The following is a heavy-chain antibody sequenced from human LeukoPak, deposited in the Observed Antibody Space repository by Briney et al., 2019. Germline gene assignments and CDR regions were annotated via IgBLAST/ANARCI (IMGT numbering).Heavy chain of an antibody. D-gene: IGHD3-10*01. V-gene: IGHV3-53*01. CDR3: ARDSRGPYYYYGMDV. J-gene: IGHJ6*02. CDR2: IYSGGST. Sequence: GGSLRLSCAASGFTVGSNYMSWVRQAPGKGLEWVSVIYSGGSTYYADSVKGRFTISRDNSKNTLYLQMNSLRAEDTAVYYCARDSRGPYYYYGMDVWGQGTTVTVSS. CDR1: GFTVGSNY.